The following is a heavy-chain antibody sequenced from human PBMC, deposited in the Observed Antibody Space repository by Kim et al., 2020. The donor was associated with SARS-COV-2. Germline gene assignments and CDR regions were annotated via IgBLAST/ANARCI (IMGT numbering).Heavy chain of an antibody. J-gene: IGHJ3*02. CDR1: GFTFGDYA. Sequence: GGSLRLSCTASGFTFGDYAMSWVRQAPGKGLEWVGFIRSKAYGGTTEYAASVKGRFTISRDDSKSIAYLQMNSLKTEDTAVYYCTRDDYGSGSYGRYAFDIWGQGTMVTVSS. CDR3: TRDDYGSGSYGRYAFDI. V-gene: IGHV3-49*04. D-gene: IGHD3-10*01. CDR2: IRSKAYGGTT.